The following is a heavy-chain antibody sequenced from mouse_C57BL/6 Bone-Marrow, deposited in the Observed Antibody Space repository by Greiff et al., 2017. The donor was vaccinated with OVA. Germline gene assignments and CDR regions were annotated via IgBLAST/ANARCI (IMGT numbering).Heavy chain of an antibody. CDR1: GYTFTSYW. CDR3: SRFLFITTVVYFDY. J-gene: IGHJ2*01. V-gene: IGHV1-5*01. CDR2: IYPGNSDT. Sequence: VQLKQSGTVLARPGASVKMSCKTSGYTFTSYWMHWVKQRPGQGLEWIGAIYPGNSDTSYNQKFKGKAKLTADTSASTAYMELSSLTNEDAAVYYCSRFLFITTVVYFDYWGQGTTLTVSS. D-gene: IGHD1-1*01.